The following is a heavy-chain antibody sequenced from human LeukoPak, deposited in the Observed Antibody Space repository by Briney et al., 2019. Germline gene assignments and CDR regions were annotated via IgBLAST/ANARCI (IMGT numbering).Heavy chain of an antibody. V-gene: IGHV4-59*01. CDR2: IYYSGST. D-gene: IGHD6-13*01. CDR1: GGSISSYY. CDR3: ARDPGPPEYSSSWYYFDY. Sequence: SETLSLTCTVSGGSISSYYWSWIRQPPGKGLEWIGYIYYSGSTNYNPSLKSRVTISVDTSKNQFSLKLSSVTAADTAVYYCARDPGPPEYSSSWYYFDYWGQGTLVTVSS. J-gene: IGHJ4*02.